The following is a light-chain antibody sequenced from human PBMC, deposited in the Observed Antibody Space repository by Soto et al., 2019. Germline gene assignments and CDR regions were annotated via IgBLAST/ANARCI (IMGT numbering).Light chain of an antibody. V-gene: IGLV2-14*03. CDR1: SSDVGGYNF. CDR2: DVA. Sequence: QSALTQPASVSGSPGQSLTISCTGTSSDVGGYNFVSWYQHHPGKAPKLIIYDVANRPSGVSNRLSGSNSGDTASLTISGLQSEDAADYYCSPFTSTSPLIFGGGTKVTVL. J-gene: IGLJ2*01. CDR3: SPFTSTSPLI.